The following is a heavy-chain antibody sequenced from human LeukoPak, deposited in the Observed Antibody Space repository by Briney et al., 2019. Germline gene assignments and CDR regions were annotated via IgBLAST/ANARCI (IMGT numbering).Heavy chain of an antibody. Sequence: ASVKVSCKASGYTFTSYGISWVRQAPGQGLEWMGWISAYNGNTNCAQKLQGRVTMTTDTSTSTAYMELRSLRSGDTAVYYCARDYYDSSGYTPFDYWGQGTLVTVSS. J-gene: IGHJ4*02. CDR1: GYTFTSYG. V-gene: IGHV1-18*01. CDR2: ISAYNGNT. CDR3: ARDYYDSSGYTPFDY. D-gene: IGHD3-22*01.